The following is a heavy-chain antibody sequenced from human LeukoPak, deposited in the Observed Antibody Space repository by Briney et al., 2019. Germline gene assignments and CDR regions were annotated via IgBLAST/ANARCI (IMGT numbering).Heavy chain of an antibody. Sequence: PSETLSLTCTISGDSTNNYNWNWIRQPAGKGLEWIGRIYVTGNTNYNPSLKSRVAMSVDTSKNHFSLRLTSVTAADTAVYYCARAFTIFGAGGFDVWGQGTFVTVSS. J-gene: IGHJ3*01. CDR2: IYVTGNT. CDR1: GDSTNNYN. V-gene: IGHV4-4*07. D-gene: IGHD3-3*01. CDR3: ARAFTIFGAGGFDV.